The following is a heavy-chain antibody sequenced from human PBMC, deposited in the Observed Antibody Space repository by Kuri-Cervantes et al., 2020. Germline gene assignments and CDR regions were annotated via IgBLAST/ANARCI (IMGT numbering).Heavy chain of an antibody. Sequence: GGSLRLSCAASGFTFSSYSMNWVRQAPGKGLEWVSYISSSSSTIYYADSVKGRFTISRDNAKNTLYLHMNSLRAEDTAIYYCAKLLLWFGELLYPWSDFDYWGQGTLVTVSS. CDR2: ISSSSSTI. CDR1: GFTFSSYS. V-gene: IGHV3-48*01. D-gene: IGHD3-10*01. CDR3: AKLLLWFGELLYPWSDFDY. J-gene: IGHJ4*02.